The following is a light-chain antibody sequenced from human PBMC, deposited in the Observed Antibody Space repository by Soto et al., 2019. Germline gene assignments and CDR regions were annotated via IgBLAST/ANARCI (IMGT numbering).Light chain of an antibody. CDR2: GVS. J-gene: IGKJ5*01. Sequence: ELVLTQSPGTLSLSPGESAALSCTASQHVSSKFLAWYQQKPGQAHRLLIYGVSSSATRTPDRFFASGSGPDFTLTINSLEPYDVAVYYSQQYANSPFTFDQGTRLDIK. CDR3: QQYANSPFT. CDR1: QHVSSKF. V-gene: IGKV3-20*01.